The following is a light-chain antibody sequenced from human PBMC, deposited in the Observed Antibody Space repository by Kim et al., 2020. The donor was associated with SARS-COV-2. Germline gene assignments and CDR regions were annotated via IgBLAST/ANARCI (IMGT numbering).Light chain of an antibody. J-gene: IGKJ2*01. Sequence: SLSPGERPTLSCRASPIVSNYLAWYQQKPGQAPRLLIYDASNRATGIPARFSGSGSGTDFTLTISSLEPEDFAVYYCQQRTNWPYAFGQGTKLEIK. CDR2: DAS. CDR1: PIVSNY. CDR3: QQRTNWPYA. V-gene: IGKV3-11*01.